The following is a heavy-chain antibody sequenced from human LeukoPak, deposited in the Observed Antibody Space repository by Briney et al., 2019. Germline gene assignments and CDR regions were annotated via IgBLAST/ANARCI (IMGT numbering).Heavy chain of an antibody. CDR3: ARGMGYCSSTSCYANRFDP. Sequence: SETLSLTCAVYGGSFSGYYWSWIRQPPGKGLEWIGEINHSGSTNYNPSLKSRVTISVDTSKNQFSLKLSSVTAADTAVYYCARGMGYCSSTSCYANRFDPWGQGTLVTVSS. D-gene: IGHD2-2*01. CDR1: GGSFSGYY. V-gene: IGHV4-34*01. J-gene: IGHJ5*02. CDR2: INHSGST.